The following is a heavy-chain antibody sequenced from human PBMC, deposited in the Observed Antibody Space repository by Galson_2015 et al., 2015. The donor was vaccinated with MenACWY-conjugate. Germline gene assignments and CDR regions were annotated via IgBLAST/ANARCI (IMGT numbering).Heavy chain of an antibody. D-gene: IGHD3-10*01. J-gene: IGHJ5*02. CDR2: IRSKAYGGTT. Sequence: SLRLSCATSGFTFGDYAMSWFRQAPGKGLEWVGSIRSKAYGGTTDYAASVKDRFTISRDDSKSIAYLQMDSLKTEDTALYYCIRDAYGTGIVENRWGQGTLVTVSS. V-gene: IGHV3-49*03. CDR3: IRDAYGTGIVENR. CDR1: GFTFGDYA.